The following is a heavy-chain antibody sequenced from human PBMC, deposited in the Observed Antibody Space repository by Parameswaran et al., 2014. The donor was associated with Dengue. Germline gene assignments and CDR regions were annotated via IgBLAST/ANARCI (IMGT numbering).Heavy chain of an antibody. CDR3: VRSRWGLTMAAPLGN. V-gene: IGHV3-9*01. D-gene: IGHD2-21*02. CDR2: ISWKSFSR. J-gene: IGHJ4*02. Sequence: WIRQPPGKGLEWVSDISWKSFSRGYAESVKGRFTISRDNAKNSLYLEMNSLRPEDTAFYYCVRSRWGLTMAAPLGNWGQGAPVTVSS.